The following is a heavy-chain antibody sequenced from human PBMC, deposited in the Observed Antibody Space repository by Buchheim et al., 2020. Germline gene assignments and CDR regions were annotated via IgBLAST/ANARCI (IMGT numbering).Heavy chain of an antibody. CDR3: ARGRHYYDSGGYYRLCYGMDV. V-gene: IGHV3-53*02. CDR1: GFTVSSNY. CDR2: IYSGGST. Sequence: EVQLVETGGGLIQPGGSLRLSCAASGFTVSSNYMSRVRQAPGKGLEWVSVIYSGGSTYYADSVKGRFTISRDNSKNTLYLQMNSLRAEDTAVYYCARGRHYYDSGGYYRLCYGMDVWGQGTT. D-gene: IGHD3-22*01. J-gene: IGHJ6*02.